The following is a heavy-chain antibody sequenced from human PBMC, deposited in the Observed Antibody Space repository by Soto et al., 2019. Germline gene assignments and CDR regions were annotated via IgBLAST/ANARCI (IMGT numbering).Heavy chain of an antibody. CDR3: ARDPRGYSYGPNRDDYGMDV. CDR1: GFTFSSYA. V-gene: IGHV3-30-3*01. J-gene: IGHJ6*02. Sequence: GGSLRLSCAASGFTFSSYAMHWVRQAPGKGLEWVAVISYDGSNKYYADSVKGRFTISRDNSKNTLYLQMNSLRAEDTAVYYCARDPRGYSYGPNRDDYGMDVWGQGTTVTVSS. D-gene: IGHD5-18*01. CDR2: ISYDGSNK.